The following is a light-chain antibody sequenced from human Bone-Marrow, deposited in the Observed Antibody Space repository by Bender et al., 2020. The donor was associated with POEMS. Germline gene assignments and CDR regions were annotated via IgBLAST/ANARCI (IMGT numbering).Light chain of an antibody. CDR3: SSYAGNNNLI. CDR1: GSDVSGYNL. V-gene: IGLV2-23*02. J-gene: IGLJ2*01. CDR2: EVT. Sequence: QSALTQPASVSGSPGQSITISCSGTGSDVSGYNLVSWYQQHPGKAPTLMIYEVTKRPSGVSHRFSGFKSGNTASLTISGLRAEDEAEYYCSSYAGNNNLIFGGGTKLTVL.